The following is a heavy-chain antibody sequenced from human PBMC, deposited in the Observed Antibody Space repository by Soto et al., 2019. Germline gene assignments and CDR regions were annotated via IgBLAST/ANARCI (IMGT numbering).Heavy chain of an antibody. CDR2: ISSNGDHT. CDR1: GFTFSYYA. V-gene: IGHV3-64*01. Sequence: EVQLVESGGGLVQPGGSLRLSCAASGFTFSYYAMHWVRQAPGKGLEFVSAISSNGDHTFYANSVKDRFIISRDNSKDTLYLQMGSLRVEDMGVYYCARDRESVGWGQRTLVTVSS. J-gene: IGHJ4*02. CDR3: ARDRESVG. D-gene: IGHD3-10*01.